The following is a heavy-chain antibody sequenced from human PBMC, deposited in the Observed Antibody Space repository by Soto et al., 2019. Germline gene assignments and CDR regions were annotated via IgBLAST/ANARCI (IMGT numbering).Heavy chain of an antibody. J-gene: IGHJ4*02. CDR3: ARGSDGHCGGDCFYFDY. V-gene: IGHV1-46*01. Sequence: ASVKVSCKASGYTFTSYYMHWVRQAPGQGLEWMGIINPSGGSTSYAQKFQGRVNMTRDTSTSTVYMELSSLRSEDTAVYYCARGSDGHCGGDCFYFDYWGQGTLVTVSS. D-gene: IGHD2-21*02. CDR1: GYTFTSYY. CDR2: INPSGGST.